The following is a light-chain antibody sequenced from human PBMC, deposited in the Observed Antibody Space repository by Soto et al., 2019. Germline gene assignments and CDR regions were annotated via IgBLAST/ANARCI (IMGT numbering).Light chain of an antibody. J-gene: IGKJ1*01. CDR3: QQYNTYLWT. Sequence: DIQMTQSPSTLSASVGDRVTITCRASQSISNCLAWYQQKPGKAPKLLIYDASTLESGVPSRFSGSGSGTEFTLTITSLQPDDFATYYCQQYNTYLWTFGQGTKVEIK. CDR2: DAS. CDR1: QSISNC. V-gene: IGKV1-5*01.